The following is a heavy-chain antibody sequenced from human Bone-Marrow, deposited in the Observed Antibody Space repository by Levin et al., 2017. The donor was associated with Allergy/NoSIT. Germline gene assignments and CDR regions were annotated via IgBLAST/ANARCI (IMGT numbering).Heavy chain of an antibody. J-gene: IGHJ3*02. CDR3: ARDPDYYDRAFDI. CDR1: GYTFTDYY. Sequence: ASVNVSCKASGYTFTDYYMNWVRQAPGQGLEWMGWINPNSGGTNYAQKFQGRVTMTRDTSISTAYMELTRLRSDDTAVYYCARDPDYYDRAFDIWGQGTMVTVSS. V-gene: IGHV1-2*02. D-gene: IGHD3-22*01. CDR2: INPNSGGT.